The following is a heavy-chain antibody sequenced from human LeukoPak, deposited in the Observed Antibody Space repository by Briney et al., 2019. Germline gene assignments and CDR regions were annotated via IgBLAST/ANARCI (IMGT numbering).Heavy chain of an antibody. Sequence: SVKVSCTASGGTFSSYAISWVRQAPGQGLEWMGGIIPIFGTANYAQKFQGRVTITADESTSTAYTELSSLRSEDTAVYYCASPSCGGDCYEHNWFDPWGQGTLVTVSS. CDR3: ASPSCGGDCYEHNWFDP. D-gene: IGHD2-21*02. CDR2: IIPIFGTA. J-gene: IGHJ5*02. CDR1: GGTFSSYA. V-gene: IGHV1-69*13.